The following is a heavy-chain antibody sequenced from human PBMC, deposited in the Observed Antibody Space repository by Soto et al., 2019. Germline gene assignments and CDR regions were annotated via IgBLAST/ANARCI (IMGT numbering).Heavy chain of an antibody. CDR1: GGSISSYY. V-gene: IGHV4-59*08. CDR2: IYYSGST. Sequence: SETLSLTCTVSGGSISSYYWSWIRQPPGKGLEWIGYIYYSGSTNYNPSLKSRVTISVDTSKNQFSLKLSSVTAADTAVYYCARHGLRRMVAAHYYYYYGMDVWGQGTTVTVSS. CDR3: ARHGLRRMVAAHYYYYYGMDV. J-gene: IGHJ6*02. D-gene: IGHD2-15*01.